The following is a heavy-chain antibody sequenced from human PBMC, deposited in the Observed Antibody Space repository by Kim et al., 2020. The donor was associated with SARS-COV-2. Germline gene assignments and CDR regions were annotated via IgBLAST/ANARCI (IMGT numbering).Heavy chain of an antibody. CDR1: GYTFTSYA. D-gene: IGHD2-2*02. Sequence: ASVKVSCKASGYTFTSYAMHWVRQAPGQRLEWMGWINAGNGNTKYSQKFQGRVTITRDTSASTAYMELSSLRSEDTAVYYCASSRADIVVVPAAILYYYYGMDVWGQGTTVTVSS. CDR2: INAGNGNT. CDR3: ASSRADIVVVPAAILYYYYGMDV. V-gene: IGHV1-3*01. J-gene: IGHJ6*02.